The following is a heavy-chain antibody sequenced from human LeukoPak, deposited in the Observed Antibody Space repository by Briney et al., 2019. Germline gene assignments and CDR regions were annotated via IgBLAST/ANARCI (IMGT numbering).Heavy chain of an antibody. V-gene: IGHV2-5*01. J-gene: IGHJ4*02. D-gene: IGHD1-26*01. CDR2: IYWNDDK. Sequence: TLSLTCTVSGGSISSSGYYWGWIRQPPGKALEWLALIYWNDDKRYSPSLKRRLTITKDTSKNQVVLTMTNMDPVDTATYYCAHRPWDSGDLDYWGQGTLVTVSS. CDR1: GGSISSSGYY. CDR3: AHRPWDSGDLDY.